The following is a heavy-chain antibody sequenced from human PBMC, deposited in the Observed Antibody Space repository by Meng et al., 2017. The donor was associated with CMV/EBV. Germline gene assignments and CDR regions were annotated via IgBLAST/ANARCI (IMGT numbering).Heavy chain of an antibody. CDR2: ISSLDGRT. V-gene: IGHV3-23*01. D-gene: IGHD3-3*01. CDR3: VKIMSRVVDFWYGMDV. J-gene: IGHJ6*02. CDR1: GFTFRDYH. Sequence: GESLKISCTASGFTFRDYHMGWARQAPGKGLEAMSSISSLDGRTFYLDSVRGRFTISRDDSKSRLYLQMNSLRSDDTATYYCVKIMSRVVDFWYGMDVWGQGTTVTVSS.